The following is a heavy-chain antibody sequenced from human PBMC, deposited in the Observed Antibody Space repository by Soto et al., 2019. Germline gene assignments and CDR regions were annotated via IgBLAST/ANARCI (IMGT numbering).Heavy chain of an antibody. V-gene: IGHV3-23*01. J-gene: IGHJ4*02. CDR1: GFTFSSYA. CDR2: ISGSGGST. Sequence: GGSLRLSCAASGFTFSSYAMSWVRQAPGKGLEWVSAISGSGGSTYYADSVKGRFTISRDNSKNTLYLQMNSLRAEDTAVYYCAKAGVGYCDSSGYLDYWGQGTLVTVSS. D-gene: IGHD3-22*01. CDR3: AKAGVGYCDSSGYLDY.